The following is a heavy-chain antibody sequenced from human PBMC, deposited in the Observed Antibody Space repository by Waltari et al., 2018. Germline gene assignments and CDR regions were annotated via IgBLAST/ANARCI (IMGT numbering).Heavy chain of an antibody. D-gene: IGHD5-18*01. Sequence: QVQLVESGGGVVQPGRSLRLSCAASGFTFSSYGMHWVRQAPGKGLEWVAVIWYEGSNKYYADSVKGRFTISRDNSKNTLYLQMNSLRAEDTAVYYCASLVALHSYGSEDFDYWGQGTLVTVSS. J-gene: IGHJ4*02. V-gene: IGHV3-33*01. CDR3: ASLVALHSYGSEDFDY. CDR2: IWYEGSNK. CDR1: GFTFSSYG.